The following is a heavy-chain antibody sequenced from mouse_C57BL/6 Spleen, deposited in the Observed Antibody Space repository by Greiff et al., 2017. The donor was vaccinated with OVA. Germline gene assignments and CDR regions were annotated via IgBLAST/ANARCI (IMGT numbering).Heavy chain of an antibody. D-gene: IGHD2-4*01. CDR3: ARQYYDYDALYYFDY. CDR2: FYPGSGSI. J-gene: IGHJ2*01. Sequence: QVQLQQSGAELVKPWASVKLSCKASGYTFTEYTIHWVKQRSGQGLEWIGWFYPGSGSIKYNEKFKDKATLTADKSSSTVYMELSRLTSEDSAVYFGARQYYDYDALYYFDYWGQGTTLTVSS. V-gene: IGHV1-62-2*01. CDR1: GYTFTEYT.